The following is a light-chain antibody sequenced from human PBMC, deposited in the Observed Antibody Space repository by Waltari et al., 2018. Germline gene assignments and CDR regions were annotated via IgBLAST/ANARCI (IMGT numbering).Light chain of an antibody. V-gene: IGLV2-14*03. CDR1: NSDVGSYNS. Sequence: QSALTQPASVSGSPGQSITISCTGTNSDVGSYNSVSWYQDHPGQGPKVILYDVSDRPSGVSARFSGSKSGNTASLTISGLQAEDEADYYCSSQSSNNVVLFGGGTKVTVL. CDR2: DVS. CDR3: SSQSSNNVVL. J-gene: IGLJ3*02.